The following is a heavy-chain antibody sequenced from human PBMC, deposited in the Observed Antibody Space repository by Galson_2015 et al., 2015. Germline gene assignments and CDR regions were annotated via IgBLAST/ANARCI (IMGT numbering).Heavy chain of an antibody. V-gene: IGHV3-48*02. D-gene: IGHD6-13*01. CDR2: ISSSSSTI. CDR3: ARGGQPGIAAAATKHYYYYGMDV. Sequence: SLRLSCAASGFTFSSYSMNWVRQAPGKGLEWVSYISSSSSTIYYADSVKGRFTISRDNAKNSLYLQMNSLRDEDTAVYYCARGGQPGIAAAATKHYYYYGMDVWGQGTTVTVSS. J-gene: IGHJ6*02. CDR1: GFTFSSYS.